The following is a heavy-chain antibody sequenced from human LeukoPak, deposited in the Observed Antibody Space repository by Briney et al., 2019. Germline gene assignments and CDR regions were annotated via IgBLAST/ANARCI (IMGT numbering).Heavy chain of an antibody. CDR2: IQYDGSNK. Sequence: GGSLRLSCAASGFTFSSYGMHWVRQAPGKGLEWVAFIQYDGSNKYYADSVKGRFTISRDNSKNTLYLQMNSLRAEDTAVYYCARVTRYYYYMDVWGKGTTVTVSS. J-gene: IGHJ6*03. CDR1: GFTFSSYG. CDR3: ARVTRYYYYMDV. V-gene: IGHV3-30*02.